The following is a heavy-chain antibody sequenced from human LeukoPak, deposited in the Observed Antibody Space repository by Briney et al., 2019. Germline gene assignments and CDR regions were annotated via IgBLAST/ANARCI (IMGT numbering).Heavy chain of an antibody. Sequence: GGSLRLSCAASGFTFSSYSMNWVRQAPGKGLEWVSSISSSSYIYYADSVKGRFTISRDNAKNSLYLQMNSLRAEDTAVYYCARDQGYCTSVNCRGDAFDVWGQGSMVSVSS. J-gene: IGHJ3*01. CDR2: ISSSSYI. CDR1: GFTFSSYS. V-gene: IGHV3-21*01. D-gene: IGHD2-8*02. CDR3: ARDQGYCTSVNCRGDAFDV.